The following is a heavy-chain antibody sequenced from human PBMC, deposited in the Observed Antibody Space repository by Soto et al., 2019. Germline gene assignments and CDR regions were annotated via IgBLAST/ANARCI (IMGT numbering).Heavy chain of an antibody. V-gene: IGHV3-23*01. CDR1: VVTCISDA. Sequence: QPGRSVTLSCAASVVTCISDAMRWVRQAPGKGLEGVSSISGSGGSTYYADSVKGRFTTSRYNYKNTLYLQMNSLRAEDTAVYYCAKDPNDSHYSGPAPLLTVSS. CDR3: AKDPNDSHY. J-gene: IGHJ4*02. D-gene: IGHD2-21*02. CDR2: ISGSGGST.